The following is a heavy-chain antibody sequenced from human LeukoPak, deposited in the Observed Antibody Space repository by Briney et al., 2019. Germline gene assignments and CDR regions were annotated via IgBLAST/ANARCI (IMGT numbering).Heavy chain of an antibody. CDR1: GGSISSHY. CDR3: ASDLGGYSSIWPCFDS. D-gene: IGHD6-13*01. V-gene: IGHV4-59*11. J-gene: IGHJ4*02. Sequence: SETLSLTCTVSGGSISSHYWSWSRQPPGKGLEWIGYIYNSGSTNYNPSLKSRVTISVDTSKNQFSLKLSSVTAADTTVYFCASDLGGYSSIWPCFDSWGQGTLVTVSS. CDR2: IYNSGST.